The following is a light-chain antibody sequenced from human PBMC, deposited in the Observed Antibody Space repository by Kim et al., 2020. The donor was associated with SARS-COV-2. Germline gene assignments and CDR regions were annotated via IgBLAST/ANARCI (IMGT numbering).Light chain of an antibody. CDR3: QTWDSITVV. CDR2: QDT. Sequence: SYELTQPPSVSVSPGQTASITCSGDKLGEKYACWYQQKPGQSPVLVIYQDTKRPSGIPERFSGSISGNTATLTISGTQAMDEADYYCQTWDSITVVFGGGTQLTVL. V-gene: IGLV3-1*01. J-gene: IGLJ2*01. CDR1: KLGEKY.